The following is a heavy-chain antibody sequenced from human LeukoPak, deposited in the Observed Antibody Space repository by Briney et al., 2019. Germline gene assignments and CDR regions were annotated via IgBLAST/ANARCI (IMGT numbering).Heavy chain of an antibody. V-gene: IGHV4-31*03. D-gene: IGHD3-22*01. CDR2: IYYSGST. Sequence: SQTLSLTCTVSGGSISSGGYYWSWIRQHPGKGLEWIGYIYYSGSTYYNPSLKSRVTISVDTSKNQFSLKLSSVTAADTAVYYCAMDYYDSSGYYLNYWGQGTLVTVSS. CDR1: GGSISSGGYY. CDR3: AMDYYDSSGYYLNY. J-gene: IGHJ4*02.